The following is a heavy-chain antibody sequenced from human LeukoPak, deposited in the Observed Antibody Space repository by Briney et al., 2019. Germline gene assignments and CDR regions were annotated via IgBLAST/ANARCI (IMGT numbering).Heavy chain of an antibody. J-gene: IGHJ6*02. Sequence: GESLKISCKGSGYSFTSYWIGWVRQMPGKGLEWMGIIYPGDSDTRYSPSFQGRVTISADKSISTAYLQWSSLKASDTAMYYCARREGATPHYYYYGMDVWGQGTTVTVSS. D-gene: IGHD1-26*01. CDR2: IYPGDSDT. CDR1: GYSFTSYW. V-gene: IGHV5-51*01. CDR3: ARREGATPHYYYYGMDV.